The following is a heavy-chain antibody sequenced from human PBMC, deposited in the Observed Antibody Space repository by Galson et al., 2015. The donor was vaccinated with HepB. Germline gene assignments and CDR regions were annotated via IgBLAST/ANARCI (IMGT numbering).Heavy chain of an antibody. D-gene: IGHD2-2*01. CDR1: GYTFTSYG. CDR3: ARDQTFLFSDIVVGAAGFP. V-gene: IGHV1-18*01. J-gene: IGHJ5*02. Sequence: SVKVSCKASGYTFTSYGISWVRQAPGQGLEWMGWISAYNGNTNYAQKLQGRVTMTTDTSTSTAYMELRSLRSDDTAVYYCARDQTFLFSDIVVGAAGFPWGQGTLVTVSS. CDR2: ISAYNGNT.